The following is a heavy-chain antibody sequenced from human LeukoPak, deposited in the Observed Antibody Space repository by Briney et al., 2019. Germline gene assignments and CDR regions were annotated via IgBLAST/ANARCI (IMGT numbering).Heavy chain of an antibody. D-gene: IGHD6-6*01. V-gene: IGHV1-18*01. CDR2: ISAYNGNT. J-gene: IGHJ4*02. CDR1: GYTFTSYG. Sequence: GASVKVSCKASGYTFTSYGISWVRQAPGQGLEWMGWISAYNGNTNYAQKFQGRVTMTRDTSISTAYMELSRLRSDDTAVYYCARVQLSSSSPGFDYWGQGTLVTVSS. CDR3: ARVQLSSSSPGFDY.